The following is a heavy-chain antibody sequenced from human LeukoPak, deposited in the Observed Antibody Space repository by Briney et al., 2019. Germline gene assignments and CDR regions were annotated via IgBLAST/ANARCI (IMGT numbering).Heavy chain of an antibody. Sequence: GASVKVSCXASGYTFTSYGISWVRQAPGQGLEWMGWISAHNGDTHYAQNLQGRVTMTTDTSTSTAYMELRSLRSDDTAVYYCARDRGRAPFDPWGQGTLVTVSS. D-gene: IGHD3-10*01. J-gene: IGHJ5*02. CDR3: ARDRGRAPFDP. V-gene: IGHV1-18*01. CDR2: ISAHNGDT. CDR1: GYTFTSYG.